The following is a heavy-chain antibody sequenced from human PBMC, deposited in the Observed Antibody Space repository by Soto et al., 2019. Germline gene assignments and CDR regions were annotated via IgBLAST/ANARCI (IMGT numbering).Heavy chain of an antibody. CDR3: ARDTYYDFWSGYLDY. D-gene: IGHD3-3*01. CDR1: GYTFTSYG. J-gene: IGHJ4*02. Sequence: APVKGSCKASGYTFTSYGISWVRQAPGQGLEWMGWISAYNGNTNYAQKLQGRVTMTTDTSTSTAYMELRSLRSDDTAVYYCARDTYYDFWSGYLDYWGQGTLVTVSS. V-gene: IGHV1-18*01. CDR2: ISAYNGNT.